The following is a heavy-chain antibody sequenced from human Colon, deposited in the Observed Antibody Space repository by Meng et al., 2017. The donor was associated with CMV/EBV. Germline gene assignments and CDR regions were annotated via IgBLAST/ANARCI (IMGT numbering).Heavy chain of an antibody. D-gene: IGHD5-24*01. J-gene: IGHJ4*02. CDR3: AKDARVHDY. Sequence: GESLKISCAASGFTFNYYGIHWVRQAPGKGLEWVSFIGYDGSGKSYADSVKGRFTISRDNSKNTLYLQMNSLRAEDTAVYYCAKDARVHDYWGQGTLVTVSS. V-gene: IGHV3-30*02. CDR2: IGYDGSGK. CDR1: GFTFNYYG.